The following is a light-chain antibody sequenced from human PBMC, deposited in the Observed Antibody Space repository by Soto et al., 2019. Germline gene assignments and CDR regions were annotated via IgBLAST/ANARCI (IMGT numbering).Light chain of an antibody. CDR1: SSDVGGYNY. V-gene: IGLV2-14*01. Sequence: QSALTQPVSVSGSPGQSITISCTGTSSDVGGYNYLSWYQQHPGKAPKVMIFEVHNRPSGVSNRFSGSKSGNTASLTISGLQAEDEADYYCSSYTSSGTPVFGGGTKVTVL. CDR3: SSYTSSGTPV. CDR2: EVH. J-gene: IGLJ3*02.